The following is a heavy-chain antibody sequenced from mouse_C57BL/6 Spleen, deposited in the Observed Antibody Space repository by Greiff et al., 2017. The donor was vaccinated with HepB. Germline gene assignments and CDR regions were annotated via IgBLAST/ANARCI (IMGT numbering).Heavy chain of an antibody. CDR1: GYTFTEYT. D-gene: IGHD2-5*01. CDR3: ARQGEGTYYSNYPYAMDY. CDR2: FYPGSGSI. J-gene: IGHJ4*01. V-gene: IGHV1-62-2*01. Sequence: VQLQESGAELVKPGASVKLSCKASGYTFTEYTIHWVKQRSGQGLEWIGWFYPGSGSIKYNEKFKDKATLTADKSSSTVYMELSRLTSEDSAVYFCARQGEGTYYSNYPYAMDYWGQGTSVTVSS.